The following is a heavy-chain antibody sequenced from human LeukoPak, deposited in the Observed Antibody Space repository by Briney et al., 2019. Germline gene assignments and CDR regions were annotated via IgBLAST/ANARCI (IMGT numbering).Heavy chain of an antibody. J-gene: IGHJ6*02. CDR2: IGSDNKP. CDR1: GFTFSAYA. Sequence: GGSLRLSCEASGFTFSAYAMTWVRQAPGQGLEWVSSIGSDNKPHYSESVKGRFAISRDNSKSMLFLQLNSLRAEATALDYCARALHYYVAMDVWGQGTTVTVSS. V-gene: IGHV3-23*05. CDR3: ARALHYYVAMDV. D-gene: IGHD3-10*02.